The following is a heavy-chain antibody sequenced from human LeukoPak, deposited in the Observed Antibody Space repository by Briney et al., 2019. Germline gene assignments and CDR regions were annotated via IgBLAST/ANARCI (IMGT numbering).Heavy chain of an antibody. CDR3: ARDGVEFYNWFDP. J-gene: IGHJ5*02. CDR1: GFSFSNYW. CDR2: INSDGSST. D-gene: IGHD2-21*01. Sequence: GGTLRLSCAASGFSFSNYWMHWVRQAPGKGLVWVSRINSDGSSTTYADSVKGRFTISRDNAKNTLYLQMNSLRAEDTAVYYCARDGVEFYNWFDPWGQGTLVTVSS. V-gene: IGHV3-74*01.